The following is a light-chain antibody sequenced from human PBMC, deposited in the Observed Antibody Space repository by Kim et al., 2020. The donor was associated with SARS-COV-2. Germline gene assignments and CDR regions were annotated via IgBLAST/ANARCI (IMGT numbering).Light chain of an antibody. V-gene: IGLV2-8*01. J-gene: IGLJ3*02. CDR2: EVT. Sequence: QSALTQPPSASGSPGQSVTISCTGTSSDVGGYNYVSWYQQHPGKAPKLIIYEVTERPSGVPNRFSGSKSGNTASLTVSGLQAEDEANYYCSSFAGSRVVFGGGTQLTVL. CDR1: SSDVGGYNY. CDR3: SSFAGSRVV.